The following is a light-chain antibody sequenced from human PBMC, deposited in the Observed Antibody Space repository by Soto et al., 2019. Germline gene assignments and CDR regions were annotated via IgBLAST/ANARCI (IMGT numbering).Light chain of an antibody. V-gene: IGKV3-20*01. Sequence: EIVLTQSPGTLSLSPGERATLSCRASQSVSSSYLAWYQQTPGQAPRLLIYGASIRATGIPDRFSGSGSGTDFTLTISRLEPEDFAVYYCQQYGSSPGKFGQGTKVEIK. CDR3: QQYGSSPGK. J-gene: IGKJ1*01. CDR1: QSVSSSY. CDR2: GAS.